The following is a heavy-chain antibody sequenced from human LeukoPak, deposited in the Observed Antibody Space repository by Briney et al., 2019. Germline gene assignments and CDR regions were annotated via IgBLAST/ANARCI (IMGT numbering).Heavy chain of an antibody. J-gene: IGHJ4*02. CDR2: ISSSSSYI. D-gene: IGHD5-18*01. Sequence: GGSLRLSCAASGFTFSSYAMSWVRQAPGKGLEWVSSISSSSSYIYYADSVKGRFTISRDNAKNSLYLQMNSLRAEDTAVYYCASVGYSYGPTFDYWGQGTLVTVSS. CDR1: GFTFSSYA. CDR3: ASVGYSYGPTFDY. V-gene: IGHV3-21*01.